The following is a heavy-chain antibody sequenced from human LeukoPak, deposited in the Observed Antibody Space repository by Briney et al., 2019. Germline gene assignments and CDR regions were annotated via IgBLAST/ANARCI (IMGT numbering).Heavy chain of an antibody. V-gene: IGHV3-33*06. CDR3: AKESDYDRAGFDY. CDR2: IWYDGNNK. D-gene: IGHD5-12*01. CDR1: GFTFSSYG. J-gene: IGHJ4*02. Sequence: GRSLRLSCAASGFTFSSYGKHWVRQAPGKGLEWVAVIWYDGNNKYYADSVKGRFTISRDNSKNTLYLQLNSLRAEDTAVYYCAKESDYDRAGFDYWGQGTLVTVSS.